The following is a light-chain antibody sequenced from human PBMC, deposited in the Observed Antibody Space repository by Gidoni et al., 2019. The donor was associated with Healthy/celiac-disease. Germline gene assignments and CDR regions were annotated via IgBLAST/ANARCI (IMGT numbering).Light chain of an antibody. CDR2: KAS. Sequence: DIQMTQSPSTLSASVGDRVTITCRASQSISSWLAWYQQKPGKAPKLLIYKASSLESGVPSRFSGSGSGTEFTLTISSLQPDDFATYYCQQYNSFVLTFGGGTKVEIK. CDR1: QSISSW. V-gene: IGKV1-5*03. CDR3: QQYNSFVLT. J-gene: IGKJ4*01.